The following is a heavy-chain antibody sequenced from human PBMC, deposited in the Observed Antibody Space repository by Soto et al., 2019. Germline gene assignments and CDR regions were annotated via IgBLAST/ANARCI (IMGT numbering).Heavy chain of an antibody. CDR2: VYWDDSK. V-gene: IGHV2-5*02. CDR3: AHCRGGVASF. Sequence: QITLNESGPTLVKPTQTLTLTCTFSGFSLSTRDVGVGWIRQPPGEALEWLGVVYWDDSKTYSPSLESRLTITTDSPKNQVVLRMTKMVPVDTATYYCAHCRGGVASFWGQGTLVTVSS. J-gene: IGHJ4*02. CDR1: GFSLSTRDVG. D-gene: IGHD2-2*01.